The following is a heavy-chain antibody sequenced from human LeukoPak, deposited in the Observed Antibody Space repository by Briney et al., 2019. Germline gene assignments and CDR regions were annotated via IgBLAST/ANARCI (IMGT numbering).Heavy chain of an antibody. CDR2: IYHSGST. CDR3: AAHRAATYYFDY. D-gene: IGHD1-14*01. Sequence: SETLSLTCTVSGGSISSGGYSWSWIRQPPGKGLEWIGYIYHSGSTYYNPSLKGRVTISVDRSKNQFSLKLSSVTAADTAVYYCAAHRAATYYFDYWGQGTLVTVSS. V-gene: IGHV4-30-2*01. J-gene: IGHJ4*02. CDR1: GGSISSGGYS.